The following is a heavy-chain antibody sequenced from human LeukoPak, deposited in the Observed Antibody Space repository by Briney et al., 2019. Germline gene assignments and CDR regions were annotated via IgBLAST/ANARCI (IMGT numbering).Heavy chain of an antibody. D-gene: IGHD3-10*01. CDR3: ARDGSGHVFDY. J-gene: IGHJ4*02. CDR2: IYRDGST. V-gene: IGHV3-66*01. Sequence: GGSLRLSCAASGFTVSSDYMSWVRQAPGKGLEWVSVIYRDGSTYYSDSVKGRFTISRDNSRNNLYLQMNSLRAADTAMYYCARDGSGHVFDYWGQGTLVTVSS. CDR1: GFTVSSDY.